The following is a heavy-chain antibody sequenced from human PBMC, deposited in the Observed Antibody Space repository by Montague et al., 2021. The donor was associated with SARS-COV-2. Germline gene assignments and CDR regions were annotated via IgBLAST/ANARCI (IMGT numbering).Heavy chain of an antibody. V-gene: IGHV4-59*01. J-gene: IGHJ5*02. CDR2: IYYSGST. D-gene: IGHD2-2*01. CDR3: AREKVYCSSTSCYESWFDP. CDR1: GCSISSYY. Sequence: SETLSLTCTVSGCSISSYYWSWIRQPPGKGLEWIGYIYYSGSTNYNPSLKSRVTISVDTSKNQFSLKLSSVTAADTAVYYCAREKVYCSSTSCYESWFDPWGQGTLVTVSS.